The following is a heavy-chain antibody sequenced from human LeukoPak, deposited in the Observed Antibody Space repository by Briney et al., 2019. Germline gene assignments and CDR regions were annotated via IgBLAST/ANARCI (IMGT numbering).Heavy chain of an antibody. V-gene: IGHV1-2*02. CDR1: GYTFTGYY. D-gene: IGHD5-12*01. CDR3: ARASSGYSGYGPGSYYYYMDV. J-gene: IGHJ6*03. Sequence: GASVKVSCKASGYTFTGYYMHWVRQAPGQGLEWMGWINPNSGGTNYAQKFQGRVTMTRDTSISTAYMERSRLRSDDTAVYYCARASSGYSGYGPGSYYYYMDVWGKGTTVTVSS. CDR2: INPNSGGT.